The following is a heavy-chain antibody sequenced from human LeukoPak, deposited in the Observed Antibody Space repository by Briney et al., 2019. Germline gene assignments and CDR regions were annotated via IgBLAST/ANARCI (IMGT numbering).Heavy chain of an antibody. D-gene: IGHD6-19*01. CDR3: TRIEQWLVRCWYFDL. CDR1: GYSISSGYY. Sequence: PSESLSLTCTVSGYSISSGYYWGWIRQPPGKGLEWIGNLYHSGSTYYNPSLKNRVTISVDTSKNQFSLKLTSVTAADTAVYHCTRIEQWLVRCWYFDLWGRGTLVTVSS. J-gene: IGHJ2*01. CDR2: LYHSGST. V-gene: IGHV4-38-2*02.